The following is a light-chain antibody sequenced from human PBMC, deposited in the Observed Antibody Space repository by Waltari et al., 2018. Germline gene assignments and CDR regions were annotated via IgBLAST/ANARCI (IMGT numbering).Light chain of an antibody. V-gene: IGKV3-20*01. Sequence: EIVLTQSPGTLALSPGERATLSCRASQSVSSSSLAWSQQKPGQAPRVLIHGAANRATGFPDRFSGSGSGTDFTLTISRLEPEDFAVYYCQQYGSSPWTFGQGTKVEIK. CDR2: GAA. CDR1: QSVSSSS. CDR3: QQYGSSPWT. J-gene: IGKJ1*01.